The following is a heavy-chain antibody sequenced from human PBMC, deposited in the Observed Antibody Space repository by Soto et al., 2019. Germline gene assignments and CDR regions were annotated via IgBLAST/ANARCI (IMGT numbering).Heavy chain of an antibody. Sequence: GESLKSSWKGSRYNVTSYWITWVRQMPGKGLEWMGRIDPTDSYTNYSPSFQGHVTISADMSINTAYLQWSSLKASDTAMYYCAATHPLYTTSRGGSYGMDVWGQGTMVTVSS. D-gene: IGHD2-2*02. CDR1: RYNVTSYW. V-gene: IGHV5-10-1*01. CDR2: IDPTDSYT. J-gene: IGHJ6*02. CDR3: AATHPLYTTSRGGSYGMDV.